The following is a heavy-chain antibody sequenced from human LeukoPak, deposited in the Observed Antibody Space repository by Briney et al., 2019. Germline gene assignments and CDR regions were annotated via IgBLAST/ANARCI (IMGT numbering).Heavy chain of an antibody. Sequence: GASVKVSCKASGYTFTGYYMHWVRQAPGQGLEWMGWINPNSGGTNYAQKFQGRVTMTSDTSISTAYMELTRLTSDDTAIYYCAKQESGYSHWGQGTLVAVSS. D-gene: IGHD3-3*01. J-gene: IGHJ4*02. V-gene: IGHV1-2*02. CDR3: AKQESGYSH. CDR1: GYTFTGYY. CDR2: INPNSGGT.